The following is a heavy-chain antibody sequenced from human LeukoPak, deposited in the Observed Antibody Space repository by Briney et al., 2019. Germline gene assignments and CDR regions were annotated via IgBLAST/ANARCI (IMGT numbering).Heavy chain of an antibody. CDR1: GGSIKPYY. CDR2: IYHTGPT. Sequence: SETLSLTCTVSGGSIKPYYWNWIRRSPGKGLQWIGYIYHTGPTNYNPSLKSRVTISPDTSKNQFSLKLTSVTAADTAIYYCARVGGMTTINNDAFDIWGQGTMVTVSS. CDR3: ARVGGMTTINNDAFDI. D-gene: IGHD5-24*01. V-gene: IGHV4-59*01. J-gene: IGHJ3*02.